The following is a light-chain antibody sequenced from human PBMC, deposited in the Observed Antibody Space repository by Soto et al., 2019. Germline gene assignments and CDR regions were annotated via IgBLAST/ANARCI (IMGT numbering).Light chain of an antibody. CDR2: GNS. Sequence: QSVLTHPPSVSGAPGQRVTISCTGSSSNIGAGYDVHWYQQLPGTAPKLLIYGNSNRPSGVPDRFSGSKSGTSASLAITGLQPEDEADYYCQSYDSSLSGSVFGGGTKLTVL. V-gene: IGLV1-40*01. CDR3: QSYDSSLSGSV. CDR1: SSNIGAGYD. J-gene: IGLJ3*02.